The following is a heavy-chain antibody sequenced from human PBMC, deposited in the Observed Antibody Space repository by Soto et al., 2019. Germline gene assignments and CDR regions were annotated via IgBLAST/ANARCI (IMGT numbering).Heavy chain of an antibody. CDR3: VRGGLEPFAY. Sequence: PGGSLRLSCAASGFNRGSYWMHWVRQAPGKGLVWVSRINDYGTTINYAESVEGRFTISRDDAKSEVYLQMNNLRAEDTAVYYCVRGGLEPFAYWGQGARVTGAS. CDR1: GFNRGSYW. D-gene: IGHD1-1*01. J-gene: IGHJ4*02. CDR2: INDYGTTI. V-gene: IGHV3-74*01.